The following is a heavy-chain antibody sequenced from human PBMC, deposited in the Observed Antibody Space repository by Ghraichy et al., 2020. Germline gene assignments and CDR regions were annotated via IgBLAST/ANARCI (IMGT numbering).Heavy chain of an antibody. CDR3: ARESYYDILTGYAFDI. J-gene: IGHJ3*02. V-gene: IGHV3-53*04. D-gene: IGHD3-9*01. Sequence: GESLNISCAASGFTVSSNYMSWVRQAPGKELEWVSVIYSGGSTYYADSVKGRFTISRHNSKNTLYLQMNSLRAEDTAVYYCARESYYDILTGYAFDIWGQGTMVTVSS. CDR1: GFTVSSNY. CDR2: IYSGGST.